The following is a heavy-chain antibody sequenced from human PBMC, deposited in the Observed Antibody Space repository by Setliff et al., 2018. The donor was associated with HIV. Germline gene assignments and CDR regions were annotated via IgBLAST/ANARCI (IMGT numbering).Heavy chain of an antibody. CDR2: IWYDGSHE. Sequence: GESLKISCAASGFIFDRYGMHWVRQAPGKGLEWVALIWYDGSHETYADSVRGRFSISRDNSKNTLYLQMDSLRPEDTGFYYCAKDPFTSSWYGLDYWGQGALVTVSS. V-gene: IGHV3-30*02. D-gene: IGHD6-13*01. J-gene: IGHJ4*02. CDR3: AKDPFTSSWYGLDY. CDR1: GFIFDRYG.